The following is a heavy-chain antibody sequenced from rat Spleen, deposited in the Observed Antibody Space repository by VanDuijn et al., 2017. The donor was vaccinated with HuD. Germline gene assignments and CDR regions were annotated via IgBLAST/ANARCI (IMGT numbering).Heavy chain of an antibody. CDR2: ISYDGRSS. CDR3: ARHPYYSAFDY. D-gene: IGHD1-1*01. CDR1: GFTFSDYN. Sequence: EVQLVESGGGLVQPGRSLKLSCAGSGFTFSDYNMAWVRQAPKKGLEWVATISYDGRSSYYRDSVRGRFTISRDDAKSTLYLQMDSLRSEDTATYYCARHPYYSAFDYWGQGVMVTVSS. J-gene: IGHJ2*01. V-gene: IGHV5-7*01.